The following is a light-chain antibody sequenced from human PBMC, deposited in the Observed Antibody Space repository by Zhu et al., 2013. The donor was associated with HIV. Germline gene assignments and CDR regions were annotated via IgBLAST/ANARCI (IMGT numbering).Light chain of an antibody. V-gene: IGKV3-11*01. CDR2: DVS. CDR3: QQRSNWPVT. J-gene: IGKJ1*01. Sequence: EIVLTQSPATLSLSPGERATLSCRASQSVSSYLAWYQQKPGQAPRLLIYDVSNRATGIPARFSGSGSGTDFTLTINSLEPEDFAVYYCQQRSNWPVTFGQGTKAEIK. CDR1: QSVSSY.